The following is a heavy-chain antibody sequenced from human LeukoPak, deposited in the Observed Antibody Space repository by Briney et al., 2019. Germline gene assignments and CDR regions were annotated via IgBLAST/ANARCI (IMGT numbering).Heavy chain of an antibody. J-gene: IGHJ4*02. CDR2: IKQDGREK. CDR1: GFTFTCCW. V-gene: IGHV3-7*01. Sequence: GGSLRLSCAASGFTFTCCWMSWVRQTPGKGLEWVASIKQDGREKFYADSVKGRFTISGDDAKNSLYLQVNSLRAEDTAVYFCARVPGVTRYFDSWGQGALVTVSS. D-gene: IGHD4-23*01. CDR3: ARVPGVTRYFDS.